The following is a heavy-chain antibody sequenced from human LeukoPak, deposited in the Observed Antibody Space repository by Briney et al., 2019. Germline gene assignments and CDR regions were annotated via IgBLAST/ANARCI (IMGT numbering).Heavy chain of an antibody. CDR2: IYHSGST. J-gene: IGHJ2*01. CDR1: GGSIRRSNW. D-gene: IGHD3-3*01. Sequence: SETLSLTCAVSGGSIRRSNWWSWVRQPPGKGLEWIGEIYHSGSTNYNPSLKSRVTISVDKSKNQFSLKLSSVTAADTAVYYCAREDYDDSGAWYFDLWGRGTLVTVSS. V-gene: IGHV4-4*02. CDR3: AREDYDDSGAWYFDL.